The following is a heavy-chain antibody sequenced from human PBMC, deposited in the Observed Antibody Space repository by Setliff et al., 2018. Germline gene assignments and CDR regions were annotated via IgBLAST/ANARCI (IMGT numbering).Heavy chain of an antibody. CDR3: ARESRYYYDNLGTLDY. J-gene: IGHJ4*02. CDR1: GGSISSGDYY. V-gene: IGHV4-39*07. D-gene: IGHD3-22*01. Sequence: SETLSLTCTVSGGSISSGDYYWGWIRQPPGKGLEWIGIIYHSGSTNYNPSLKSRVTISVDTSKNQFSLKLSSVTAADTAVYYCARESRYYYDNLGTLDYWGQGTLVTVSS. CDR2: IYHSGST.